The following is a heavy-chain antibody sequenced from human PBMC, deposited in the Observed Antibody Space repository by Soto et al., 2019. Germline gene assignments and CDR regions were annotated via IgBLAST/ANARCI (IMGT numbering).Heavy chain of an antibody. CDR1: GGSFSSYT. CDR2: IIPILGIA. D-gene: IGHD5-12*01. CDR3: ARDKSGYSGYDAFDI. J-gene: IGHJ3*02. Sequence: SVKVSCKASGGSFSSYTISWVRQAPGQGLEWMGRIIPILGIANYAQKFQGRVTITADKSTSTAYMELSSLRSEDTAVYYCARDKSGYSGYDAFDIWGQGTMVTVSS. V-gene: IGHV1-69*04.